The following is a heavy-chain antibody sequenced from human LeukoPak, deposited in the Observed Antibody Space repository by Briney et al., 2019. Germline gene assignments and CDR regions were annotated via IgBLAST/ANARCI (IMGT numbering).Heavy chain of an antibody. V-gene: IGHV3-30*02. CDR2: IQYDGSNE. CDR3: AKDRCSNGIGCYYYYMDA. J-gene: IGHJ6*03. Sequence: PGGSLRLSCAASGFTFSGYGMHWVRQAPGKGLEWVAYIQYDGSNEQFADSVKGRFSISRDSSKNILYLQVNSLRAEDTAVYYCAKDRCSNGIGCYYYYMDAWGKGTTVTISS. D-gene: IGHD2-8*01. CDR1: GFTFSGYG.